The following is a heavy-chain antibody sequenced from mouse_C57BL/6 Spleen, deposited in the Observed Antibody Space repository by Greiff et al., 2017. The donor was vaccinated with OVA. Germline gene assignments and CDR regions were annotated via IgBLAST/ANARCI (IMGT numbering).Heavy chain of an antibody. Sequence: QVQLKESGAELVRPGTSVKVSCKASGYAFTNYLIEWVKQRPGQGLEWIGVINPGSGGTNYNEKFKGKATLTADKSSSTAYMQLSSLTSEDSVVYFCARGDDYALYYYAMDYWGQGTSVTVSS. V-gene: IGHV1-54*01. CDR1: GYAFTNYL. CDR3: ARGDDYALYYYAMDY. J-gene: IGHJ4*01. D-gene: IGHD2-4*01. CDR2: INPGSGGT.